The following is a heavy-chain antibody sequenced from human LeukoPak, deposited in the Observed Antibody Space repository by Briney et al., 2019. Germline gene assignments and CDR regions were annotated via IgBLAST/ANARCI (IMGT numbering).Heavy chain of an antibody. V-gene: IGHV4-59*01. CDR1: GGSISSYY. CDR2: IYYSGST. J-gene: IGHJ3*02. CDR3: ARAGYDISAFDI. D-gene: IGHD3-22*01. Sequence: SETLSLTCTVSGGSISSYYWSWIRQPPGKGLEWIGYIYYSGSTNYNPSLKSRVTISVDTSKNQFSLKLSSVTAADTAVYYCARAGYDISAFDIWGQGTMVTVSS.